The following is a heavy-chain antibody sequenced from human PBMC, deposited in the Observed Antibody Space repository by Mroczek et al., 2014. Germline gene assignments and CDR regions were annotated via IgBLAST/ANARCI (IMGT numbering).Heavy chain of an antibody. J-gene: IGHJ4*02. CDR2: IYYSGST. CDR3: AREEIHYYDSSGTGFDY. Sequence: QVQLQESGPGLVKPSQTLSLTCTVSGGSISSGDYYWSWIRQPPGKGLEWIGYIYYSGSTYYNPSLKSRATISVDTSKNQFSLKLSSVTAADTAVYYCAREEIHYYDSSGTGFDYWGQGTLVTVSS. V-gene: IGHV4-30-4*01. D-gene: IGHD3-22*01. CDR1: GGSISSGDYY.